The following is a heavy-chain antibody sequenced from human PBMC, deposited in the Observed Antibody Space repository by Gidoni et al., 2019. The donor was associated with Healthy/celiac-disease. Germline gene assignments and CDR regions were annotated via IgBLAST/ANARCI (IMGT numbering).Heavy chain of an antibody. Sequence: EVQLVESGGGLVKPGGSLRLSCAASGFTFRSYSRNWVRQAPGKGLEWVASISSSSSYISYADSVKGRFTISRDNAKNSLYLQMNSLRAEDTAVYYCARVPYYDILTGYYREPLTDYWGQGTLVTVSS. J-gene: IGHJ4*02. CDR3: ARVPYYDILTGYYREPLTDY. CDR1: GFTFRSYS. V-gene: IGHV3-21*04. D-gene: IGHD3-9*01. CDR2: ISSSSSYI.